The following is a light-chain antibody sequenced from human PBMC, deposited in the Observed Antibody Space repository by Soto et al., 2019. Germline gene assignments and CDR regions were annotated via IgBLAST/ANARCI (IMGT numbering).Light chain of an antibody. Sequence: ALTQPASVSGSPGQSITISCTGTSSDVGGYNYVSWYQQHPGKAPKLMIYDVSNRPSGVSNRFSGSKSGNTASLTISGLQAEDEADYYCNSYTSSSTVVFGGGTKLTVL. J-gene: IGLJ2*01. CDR2: DVS. CDR1: SSDVGGYNY. CDR3: NSYTSSSTVV. V-gene: IGLV2-14*03.